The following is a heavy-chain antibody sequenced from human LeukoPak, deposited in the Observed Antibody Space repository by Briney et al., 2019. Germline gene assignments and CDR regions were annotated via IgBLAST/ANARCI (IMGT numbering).Heavy chain of an antibody. CDR3: ARGYSSSYRIDY. CDR2: INPSGVST. J-gene: IGHJ4*02. V-gene: IGHV1-46*01. CDR1: GYTFTSYY. D-gene: IGHD6-13*01. Sequence: EASVKVSCKASGYTFTSYYMHWVRQAPGQGLEWMGIINPSGVSTSDAQRFQVRVTMTRDMSTSTVYMELSSLRSEDTAVYYCARGYSSSYRIDYWGQGTLITVSS.